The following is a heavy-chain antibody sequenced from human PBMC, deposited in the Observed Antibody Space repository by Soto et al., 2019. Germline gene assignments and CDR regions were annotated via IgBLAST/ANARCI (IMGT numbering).Heavy chain of an antibody. CDR1: GYTFTSYA. CDR2: INAGNGNT. V-gene: IGHV1-3*01. D-gene: IGHD3-10*01. Sequence: QVQLVQSGAEVKKPGASVKVYCKASGYTFTSYAMHWVRQAPGQRLEWMGWINAGNGNTKYSQKFQGRVTITRDTSASXAYMELSXXXSEXTAVYYCARDLLWFGELLYAYYYYGMDVWGQGTTVTVSS. J-gene: IGHJ6*02. CDR3: ARDLLWFGELLYAYYYYGMDV.